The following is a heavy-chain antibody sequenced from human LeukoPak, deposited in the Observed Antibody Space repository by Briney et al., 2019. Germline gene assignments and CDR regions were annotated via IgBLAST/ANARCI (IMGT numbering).Heavy chain of an antibody. Sequence: GGSLRLSCAASGFTFSSQLMSWVRQAPLKALEWGANIKQDGSDKYYVDSVKGRFTISKDNAKNSLYLQMNSLRADDTAVYYCARYGCTGGSCFDSWGQGSLVTVSS. J-gene: IGHJ4*02. CDR3: ARYGCTGGSCFDS. CDR2: IKQDGSDK. V-gene: IGHV3-7*01. D-gene: IGHD2-15*01. CDR1: GFTFSSQL.